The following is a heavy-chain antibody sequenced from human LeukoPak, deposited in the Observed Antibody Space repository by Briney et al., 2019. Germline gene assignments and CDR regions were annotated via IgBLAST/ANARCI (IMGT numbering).Heavy chain of an antibody. D-gene: IGHD5/OR15-5a*01. Sequence: ASXXVSCKASGYTFTNYGISWVRQAPGQGLEWMGWISAYSGYTHYAQKIQGRVTVTTEASTSTAYMELRSLTSYDTAVYYCARDAVSTTTAGGIDYWGQGTLVTVSS. J-gene: IGHJ4*02. V-gene: IGHV1-18*01. CDR3: ARDAVSTTTAGGIDY. CDR1: GYTFTNYG. CDR2: ISAYSGYT.